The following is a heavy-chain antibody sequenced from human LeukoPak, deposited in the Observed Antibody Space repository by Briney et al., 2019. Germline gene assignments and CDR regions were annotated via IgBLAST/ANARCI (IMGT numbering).Heavy chain of an antibody. Sequence: SEILSLTCTVSGGSITSGGDYWSWIRQLPGKGLEWIGYIYYSGTTSYNPSLKSRLTISLDTSENQFSLKLSSVTAADTAVYYCARGSTGDKSNNWGQGTLVTVSS. CDR2: IYYSGTT. V-gene: IGHV4-31*03. J-gene: IGHJ4*02. CDR1: GGSITSGGDY. D-gene: IGHD7-27*01. CDR3: ARGSTGDKSNN.